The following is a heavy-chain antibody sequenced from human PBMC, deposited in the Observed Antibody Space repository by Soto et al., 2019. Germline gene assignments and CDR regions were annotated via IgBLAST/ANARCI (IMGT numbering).Heavy chain of an antibody. CDR3: AKTSVSSLLYCSGGSCYSGAFDS. CDR2: ISDSGVGT. V-gene: IGHV3-23*01. J-gene: IGHJ3*02. D-gene: IGHD2-15*01. Sequence: GGTLRLSCAASGFSFSRYAITWVRQAPGKGQKWVSGISDSGVGTYYADTVNGRFTISRDNSKNTLYLQMNSLRAEDTALYYCAKTSVSSLLYCSGGSCYSGAFDSWGRGTKGIVSS. CDR1: GFSFSRYA.